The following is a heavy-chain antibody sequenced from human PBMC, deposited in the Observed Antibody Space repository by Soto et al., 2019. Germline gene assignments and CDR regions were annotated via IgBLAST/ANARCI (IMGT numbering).Heavy chain of an antibody. CDR1: GGSIISYY. Sequence: PSETLSLTCTVSGGSIISYYWSWIRQPPGRGLEWIGYIYYSGSTNYNPSLKSRVTISVDTSKNQFSLKLSSVTAADTAVYYCASIGGSSSSNWFDPWGQGTLVTVSS. D-gene: IGHD6-6*01. V-gene: IGHV4-59*01. CDR3: ASIGGSSSSNWFDP. J-gene: IGHJ5*02. CDR2: IYYSGST.